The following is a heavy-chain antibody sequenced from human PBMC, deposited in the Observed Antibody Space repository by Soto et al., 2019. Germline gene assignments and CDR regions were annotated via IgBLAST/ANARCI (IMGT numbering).Heavy chain of an antibody. Sequence: EVQLVESGGGSVQPGGSLRLSCEASGFIVSSYYMSWVRQAPGKGLEWVSVIYSGGSTYYADSVKGRFTISRDNSKNTLFLQMNRLRVEDTAVYYCAREMVGGLGYYYGMDVWGQGTTVTVSS. D-gene: IGHD3-10*01. CDR1: GFIVSSYY. CDR3: AREMVGGLGYYYGMDV. J-gene: IGHJ6*02. V-gene: IGHV3-53*01. CDR2: IYSGGST.